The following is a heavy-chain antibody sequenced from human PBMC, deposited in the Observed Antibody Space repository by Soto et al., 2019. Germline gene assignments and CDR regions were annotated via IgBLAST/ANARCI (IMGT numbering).Heavy chain of an antibody. J-gene: IGHJ6*02. CDR2: IYYSGST. V-gene: IGHV4-31*03. Sequence: QVQLQESGPGLVKPSQTLSLTCTVSGGSISSGGYYWSWIRQHPGKGLEWIGYIYYSGSTYYNPSLKCRVTISVDTSKNQFSLQLSSVTAADTAVYYCARRAEVAATPYYYGMDVWGQGTTVTVSS. D-gene: IGHD2-15*01. CDR1: GGSISSGGYY. CDR3: ARRAEVAATPYYYGMDV.